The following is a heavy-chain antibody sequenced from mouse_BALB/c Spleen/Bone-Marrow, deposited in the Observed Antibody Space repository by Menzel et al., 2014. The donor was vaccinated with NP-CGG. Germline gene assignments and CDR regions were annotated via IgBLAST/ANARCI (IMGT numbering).Heavy chain of an antibody. V-gene: IGHV3-1*02. CDR1: GYSITSGYS. D-gene: IGHD2-1*01. CDR2: IHYSGIT. Sequence: EVMLVESGPDLVKPSQSLSLTCTVTGYSITSGYSWHWIRQFPGNKLEWMGYIHYSGITNYNPSLKSRISITRDTSKNQFFLQLNSVTNEDTATYYCARRDGNYGFFDYWGQGTTLTVSS. CDR3: ARRDGNYGFFDY. J-gene: IGHJ2*01.